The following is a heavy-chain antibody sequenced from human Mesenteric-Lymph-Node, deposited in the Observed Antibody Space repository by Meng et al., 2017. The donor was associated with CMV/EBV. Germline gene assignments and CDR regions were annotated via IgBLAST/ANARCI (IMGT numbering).Heavy chain of an antibody. Sequence: SVKVSCKASGGTFRNDGVNWVRQAPGQGLEWMGRIVPIADMANYALKFQGRITITADTSTATAYMELSTLTSEDTAIYYCARDVRRGWEYYFDSWGQGTLVTVSS. V-gene: IGHV1-69*10. J-gene: IGHJ4*02. CDR2: IVPIADMA. CDR1: GGTFRNDG. CDR3: ARDVRRGWEYYFDS. D-gene: IGHD1-26*01.